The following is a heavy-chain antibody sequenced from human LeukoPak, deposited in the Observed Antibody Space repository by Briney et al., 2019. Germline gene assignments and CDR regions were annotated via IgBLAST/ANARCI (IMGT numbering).Heavy chain of an antibody. CDR3: ARDITMVRGARGNWFDP. J-gene: IGHJ5*02. CDR1: GYTFTGYY. Sequence: ASVTVSCKASGYTFTGYYMHWVRQAPGQGLEWMGWINPNSGGTNYAQKFQGRVTMTRDTSISTAYMELSRPRSDDTAVYYCARDITMVRGARGNWFDPWGQGTLVTVSS. V-gene: IGHV1-2*02. D-gene: IGHD3-10*01. CDR2: INPNSGGT.